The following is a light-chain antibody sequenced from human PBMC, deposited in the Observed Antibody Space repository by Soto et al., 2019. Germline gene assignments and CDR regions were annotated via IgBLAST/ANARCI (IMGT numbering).Light chain of an antibody. V-gene: IGLV2-11*01. J-gene: IGLJ3*02. CDR1: SSDVGGYNY. Sequence: QSVLTQPRSVSGSPGQSVTISCTGTSSDVGGYNYVSWYQQHPGKAPKVMIYDVSKQPSGVPDRFSGSKSGNTASLTIFGLQAEDEADYYCCSYAGSFTYWVFGGGTKVTVL. CDR2: DVS. CDR3: CSYAGSFTYWV.